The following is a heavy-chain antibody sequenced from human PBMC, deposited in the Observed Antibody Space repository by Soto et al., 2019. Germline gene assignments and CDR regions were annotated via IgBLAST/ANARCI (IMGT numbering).Heavy chain of an antibody. CDR3: ARESEDLTSNFDY. V-gene: IGHV3-21*01. CDR2: ISSTTNYI. J-gene: IGHJ4*02. Sequence: EVQLVESGGGLVKPGGSLRLSCAASGFTFTRYSMNWVRQAPGKGLEWVSSISSTTNYIYYADSMKGRFTVSRDNAKNSVYLDMNSLSAEDKAVYYCARESEDLTSNFDYWGQGTLVSVSS. CDR1: GFTFTRYS.